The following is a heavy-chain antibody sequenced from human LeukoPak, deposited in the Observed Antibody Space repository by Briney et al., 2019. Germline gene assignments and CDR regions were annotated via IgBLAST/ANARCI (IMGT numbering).Heavy chain of an antibody. V-gene: IGHV4-30-2*01. J-gene: IGHJ4*02. CDR1: GGSISSGGYY. D-gene: IGHD2/OR15-2a*01. Sequence: SETLSLTCTVSGGSISSGGYYWSWIRQPPGKGLEWIGYIYHSGSTYYNPSLKSRVTISVDTSKNQFSMKLSSVTAAETAVYYCARRRLIARHFDYWGQGTLVTVSS. CDR3: ARRRLIARHFDY. CDR2: IYHSGST.